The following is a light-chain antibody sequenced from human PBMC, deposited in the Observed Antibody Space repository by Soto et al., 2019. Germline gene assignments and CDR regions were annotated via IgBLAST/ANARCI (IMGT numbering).Light chain of an antibody. J-gene: IGKJ5*01. CDR1: QSVSSSY. V-gene: IGKV3-20*01. CDR3: QQHTNWPPIP. Sequence: EVGWTQSPGTLSLSPGERATLSCRASQSVSSSYLAWYQQKPGQAPRLLIYGASSRATGIPDRFSGSGSGTDFTLTISRLEPEDFAVYYCQQHTNWPPIPFGQGGRLAI. CDR2: GAS.